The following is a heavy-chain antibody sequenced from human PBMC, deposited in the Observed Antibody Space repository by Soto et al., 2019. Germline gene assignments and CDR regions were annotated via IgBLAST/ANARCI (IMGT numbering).Heavy chain of an antibody. D-gene: IGHD3-9*01. J-gene: IGHJ3*02. CDR3: ARGDYDILTGPAFDS. CDR2: IYYSGST. Sequence: SETLSLTCTVSGGSISSYYWSWIRQPPGKGLEWIGYIYYSGSTNYNPSLKSRVTISVDTSKNQFSLKLSSVTAADTAVYYCARGDYDILTGPAFDSWGQGTMVTFSS. V-gene: IGHV4-59*12. CDR1: GGSISSYY.